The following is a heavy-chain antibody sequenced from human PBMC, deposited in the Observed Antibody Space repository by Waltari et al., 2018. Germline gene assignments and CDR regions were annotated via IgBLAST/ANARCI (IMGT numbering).Heavy chain of an antibody. CDR3: ARPYCSSTSCYPPYYFDY. Sequence: EVQLVQSGAEVKKPGESLKISCKGSGYSFTSYWIGWVRQMPGKGLEWMGIIYPGDSDTRYSPSFQGQVTISADKSISTAYLQWSSLKASDTAMYYCARPYCSSTSCYPPYYFDYWGQGTLVTVSS. V-gene: IGHV5-51*01. CDR1: GYSFTSYW. CDR2: IYPGDSDT. J-gene: IGHJ4*02. D-gene: IGHD2-2*01.